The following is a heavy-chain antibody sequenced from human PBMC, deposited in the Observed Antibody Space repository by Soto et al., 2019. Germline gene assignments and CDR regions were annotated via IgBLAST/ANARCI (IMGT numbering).Heavy chain of an antibody. J-gene: IGHJ3*02. Sequence: PPGPLCLTPHGSARSLGRSSPSRASLREPPGAGLDGLGGSPYSGSPSYNPSLISGVSISVDTSKNQFSLKLSPVTAADTAVYYCARGREYYDFWSASGGRDAFDIWGQGTMVTVSS. CDR1: ARSLGRSSPS. CDR2: SPYSGSP. D-gene: IGHD3-3*01. CDR3: ARGREYYDFWSASGGRDAFDI. V-gene: IGHV4-39*01.